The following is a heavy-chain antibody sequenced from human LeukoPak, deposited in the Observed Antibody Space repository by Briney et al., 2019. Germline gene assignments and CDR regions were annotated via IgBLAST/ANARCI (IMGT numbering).Heavy chain of an antibody. CDR1: GGSISSYY. CDR3: ATAVSGTSDFDY. CDR2: MYYSGNT. J-gene: IGHJ4*02. Sequence: PSETLSLTCTVSGGSISSYYWSWIRPPPGKGLEWIGYMYYSGNTNYNPSLKSRVTISVDTSKNQFSLKLSSVTAADTAVYYCATAVSGTSDFDYWGQGTLVTVSS. D-gene: IGHD6-19*01. V-gene: IGHV4-59*01.